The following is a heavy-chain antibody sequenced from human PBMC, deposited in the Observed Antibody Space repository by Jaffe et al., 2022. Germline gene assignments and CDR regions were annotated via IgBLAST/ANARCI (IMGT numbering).Heavy chain of an antibody. J-gene: IGHJ4*02. D-gene: IGHD6-13*01. Sequence: EVQLVESGGGLVQPGRSLRLSCTASGFTFGDYAMSWVRQAPGKGLEWVGFIRSKTYGGTTEYAASVKDRFTISRDDSKSIAYLRMNSLKTDDTAVYYCTRGIWAAAGLYFFDYWGQGTLVTVSS. V-gene: IGHV3-49*04. CDR1: GFTFGDYA. CDR3: TRGIWAAAGLYFFDY. CDR2: IRSKTYGGTT.